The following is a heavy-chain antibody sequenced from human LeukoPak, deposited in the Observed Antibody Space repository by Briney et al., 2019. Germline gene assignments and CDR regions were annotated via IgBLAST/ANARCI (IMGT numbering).Heavy chain of an antibody. CDR2: IFHSGST. D-gene: IGHD3-3*01. CDR3: VSNGYYSVDY. J-gene: IGHJ4*02. V-gene: IGHV4-4*02. CDR1: GGSLRSNW. Sequence: PSETLSLTCAVSGGSLRSNWWSWVRQAPGKGLAWIAEIFHSGSTNYNPSLKSRVTISIDPSKSQFSLKLSSVTAADTAVYYCVSNGYYSVDYWGQGILVTVSS.